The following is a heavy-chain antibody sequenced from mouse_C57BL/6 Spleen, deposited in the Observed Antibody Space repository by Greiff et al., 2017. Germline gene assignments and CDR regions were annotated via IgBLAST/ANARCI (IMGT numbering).Heavy chain of an antibody. CDR1: GYSFTSYY. CDR3: ARLVDY. V-gene: IGHV1-66*01. CDR2: IYPGSGNT. D-gene: IGHD1-1*02. J-gene: IGHJ2*01. Sequence: QVHVKQSGPELVKPGASVKISCKASGYSFTSYYIHWVKQRPGQGLEWIGWIYPGSGNTKYNEKFKGKATLTADTSSSTAYMQLSSLTSEDSAVYYCARLVDYWGQGTTLTVSS.